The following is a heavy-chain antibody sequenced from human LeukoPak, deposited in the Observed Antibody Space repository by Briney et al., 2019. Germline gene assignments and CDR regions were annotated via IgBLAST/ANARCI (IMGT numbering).Heavy chain of an antibody. CDR3: ARGTDILTGRPSAFDI. CDR1: GDSISSSNSY. CDR2: FDHTGTT. Sequence: PSETLSLTCTVSGDSISSSNSYWGWIRQPPGKGLEWIGSFDHTGTTYYNPSLKSRVTTSVDTSNNQFSLRLSSVTAADTAVYYCARGTDILTGRPSAFDIWGQGTMVTVSS. J-gene: IGHJ3*02. D-gene: IGHD3-9*01. V-gene: IGHV4-39*01.